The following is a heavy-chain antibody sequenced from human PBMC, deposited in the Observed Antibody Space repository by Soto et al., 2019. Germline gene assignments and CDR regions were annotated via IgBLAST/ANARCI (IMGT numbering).Heavy chain of an antibody. CDR3: ARDKSGPADY. CDR2: INSDGSDT. Sequence: EVQLVESGGGLVQPGGSLRLSCEVSGFTFSNYWMHWVRQAPGKGLVWVSRINSDGSDTAYADSVKGRFTISRDNARNTLFLQMNSLRGDDTAFSYCARDKSGPADYWGQGTLVTVSS. D-gene: IGHD5-12*01. CDR1: GFTFSNYW. V-gene: IGHV3-74*01. J-gene: IGHJ4*02.